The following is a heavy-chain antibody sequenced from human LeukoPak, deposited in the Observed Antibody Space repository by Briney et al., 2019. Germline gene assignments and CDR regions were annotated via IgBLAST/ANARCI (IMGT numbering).Heavy chain of an antibody. J-gene: IGHJ4*02. CDR1: GYTFTSYG. CDR3: ARDFRIAAAGLGY. D-gene: IGHD6-13*01. V-gene: IGHV1-18*01. Sequence: ASVKVSCKASGYTFTSYGVTWVRQAPGQGLEWMGWISSNNGNTNFAQKFQGRVTMTTDTSTSTAYMELRSLRSDHTAVYYCARDFRIAAAGLGYWGQGTLVTVSS. CDR2: ISSNNGNT.